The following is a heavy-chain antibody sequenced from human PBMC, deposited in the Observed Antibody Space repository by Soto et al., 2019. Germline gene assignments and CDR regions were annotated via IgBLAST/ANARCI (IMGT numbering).Heavy chain of an antibody. D-gene: IGHD5-12*01. CDR1: GGSISSGGYY. J-gene: IGHJ4*02. Sequence: SETLSLTCTVSGGSISSGGYYWSWIRQHPGKGLEWVGYSYYTGSSYYNPSLKGRVTISVDASKNQLSLRLASVTAADTAVYYCARDLRGYSRYDYLDYWGQGIPVTVSS. CDR2: SYYTGSS. V-gene: IGHV4-31*03. CDR3: ARDLRGYSRYDYLDY.